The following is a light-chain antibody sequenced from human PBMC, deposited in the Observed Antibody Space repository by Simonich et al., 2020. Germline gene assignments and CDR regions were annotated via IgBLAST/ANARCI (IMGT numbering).Light chain of an antibody. CDR2: EGS. CDR1: SSDVGSYNL. V-gene: IGLV2-23*01. J-gene: IGLJ3*02. Sequence: QSALTQPASVSGSPGQSITISCTGTSSDVGSYNLFSWYQQHPSKAPQLMIYEGSRRPSGVSNRFSGSKAGNTASLTISGLQAEDEADYYCCSYAGSSNWVFGGGTKLTVL. CDR3: CSYAGSSNWV.